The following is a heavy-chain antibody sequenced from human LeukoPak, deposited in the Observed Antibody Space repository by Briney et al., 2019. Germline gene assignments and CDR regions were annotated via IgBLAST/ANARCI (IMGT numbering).Heavy chain of an antibody. D-gene: IGHD6-13*01. CDR2: VYTSGST. Sequence: SETLSLTCTVSGGSISSYHWSWIRQPAGKGLEWIGRVYTSGSTNYNPSLKSRVTMSVATSKNQFSLKLNSVTAADTAVYYCARTPTSRRRFLGGAATGTDYYFSYYMDVWGKGTTVTISS. CDR3: ARTPTSRRRFLGGAATGTDYYFSYYMDV. V-gene: IGHV4-4*07. J-gene: IGHJ6*03. CDR1: GGSISSYH.